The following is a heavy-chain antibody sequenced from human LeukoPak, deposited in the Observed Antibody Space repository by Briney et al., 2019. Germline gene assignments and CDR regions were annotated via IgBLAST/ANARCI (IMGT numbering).Heavy chain of an antibody. D-gene: IGHD2-8*01. V-gene: IGHV3-23*01. CDR2: ISGSGGST. CDR1: GFTFSSYA. Sequence: GSLRLSCAASGFTFSSYATSWVPQAPGKGLEWVSAISGSGGSTYYADSVKGRFTISRDNSKNTLYLQMNALRAEDTALYYCAKEIVLMVYANHDPWGQGTLVTVSS. CDR3: AKEIVLMVYANHDP. J-gene: IGHJ5*02.